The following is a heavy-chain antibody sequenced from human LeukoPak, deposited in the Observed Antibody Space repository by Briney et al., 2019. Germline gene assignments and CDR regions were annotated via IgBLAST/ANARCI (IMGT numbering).Heavy chain of an antibody. V-gene: IGHV4-39*01. Sequence: SETLSLTCTVSGGSISGSSYYWVWIRQSPGKGLEWIGNFHSSGSTYYNPSLQSRVTISVDTSKNQFSLNLTSVTAADTAVYYCVRQFDYCGQGTLVTVSS. CDR2: FHSSGST. CDR3: VRQFDY. CDR1: GGSISGSSYY. J-gene: IGHJ4*02.